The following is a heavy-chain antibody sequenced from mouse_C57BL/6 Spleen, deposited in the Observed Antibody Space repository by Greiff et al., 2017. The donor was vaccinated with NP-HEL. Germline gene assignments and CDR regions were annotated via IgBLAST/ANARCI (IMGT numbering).Heavy chain of an antibody. CDR2: IYPGDGDT. D-gene: IGHD1-1*01. V-gene: IGHV1-80*01. CDR3: ARRDYGSSSHFAY. CDR1: GYAFSSYW. Sequence: VQLVESGAELVKPGASVKISCKASGYAFSSYWMNWVKQRPGKGLEWIGQIYPGDGDTNYNGKFKGKATLTADKSSSTAYMQLSSLTSEDSAVYFCARRDYGSSSHFAYWGQGTLVTVSA. J-gene: IGHJ3*01.